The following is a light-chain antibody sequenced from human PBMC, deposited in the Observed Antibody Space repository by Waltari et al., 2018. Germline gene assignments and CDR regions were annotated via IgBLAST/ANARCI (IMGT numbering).Light chain of an antibody. V-gene: IGLV2-23*01. CDR2: EDN. CDR3: FSYAGSNIYV. Sequence: QSALTQPASVSGSPGQSITISCAGTSSGVGSYNLVSRYQQHPGRAPKLIIYEDNKRPSGVASRFAGSKSGNTASLTISGLQTEDEAEYYCFSYAGSNIYVFASGTKVTVL. J-gene: IGLJ1*01. CDR1: SSGVGSYNL.